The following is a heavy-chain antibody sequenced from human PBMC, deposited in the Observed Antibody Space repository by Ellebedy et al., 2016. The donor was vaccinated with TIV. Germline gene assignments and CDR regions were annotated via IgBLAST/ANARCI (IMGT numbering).Heavy chain of an antibody. CDR2: IHYSGST. J-gene: IGHJ4*02. CDR3: ARSCSPSCWECLEY. D-gene: IGHD2-2*01. CDR1: GGSTNYY. Sequence: SETLSLXXTVSGGSTNYYWSCIRQPPGKGLEWIVHIHYSGSTAYNPSLQSRVAISLDSSKTQFSLELNSVTAADTAVYFCARSCSPSCWECLEYWGQGVLVTVSS. V-gene: IGHV4-59*01.